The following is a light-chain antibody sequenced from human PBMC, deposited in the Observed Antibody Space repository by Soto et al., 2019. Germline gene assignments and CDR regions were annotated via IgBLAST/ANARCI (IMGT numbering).Light chain of an antibody. CDR2: GAS. V-gene: IGKV3-20*01. CDR1: QSVSSSY. CDR3: QQYGSSRWT. Sequence: EIVLTQSPGTLSLSPGERATLSCRASQSVSSSYLAWYQQKPGQAPRLLIYGASSRATGISDRFSGSGSGTDFTLTISRLEPEDFAVYYCQQYGSSRWTFGQGTKVEIQ. J-gene: IGKJ1*01.